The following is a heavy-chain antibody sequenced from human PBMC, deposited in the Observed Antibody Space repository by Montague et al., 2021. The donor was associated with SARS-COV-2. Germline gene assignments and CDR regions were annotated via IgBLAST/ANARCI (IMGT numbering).Heavy chain of an antibody. CDR2: KNYRSKWTS. V-gene: IGHV6-1*01. D-gene: IGHD4-17*01. Sequence: CAISGDSVWSNTAAWNWIRKSPSGGLEWLGRKNYRSKWTSDYATSVEGRISIDPDTSKNQFFLHLRSVTPEDTGVYYCVRDTGSAQAGFDAWGQGTLVTVSS. J-gene: IGHJ4*02. CDR3: VRDTGSAQAGFDA. CDR1: GDSVWSNTAA.